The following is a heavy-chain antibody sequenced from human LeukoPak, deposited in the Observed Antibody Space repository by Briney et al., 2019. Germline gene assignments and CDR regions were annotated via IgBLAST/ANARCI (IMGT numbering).Heavy chain of an antibody. V-gene: IGHV3-11*01. CDR2: IRTDGSTV. CDR3: ATDWNNGAGPYLVDY. Sequence: GGSLRLSCAASGFTFSDYYMSWIRQAPGKGLEWVAYIRTDGSTVSYADSRKGRFTISRDNTKNTLYLEMNSLRAEDTAVYYCATDWNNGAGPYLVDYWGQGTLVTVSS. CDR1: GFTFSDYY. J-gene: IGHJ4*02. D-gene: IGHD2-8*01.